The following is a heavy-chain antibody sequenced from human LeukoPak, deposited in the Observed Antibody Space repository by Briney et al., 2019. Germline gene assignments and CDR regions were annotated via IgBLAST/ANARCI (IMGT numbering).Heavy chain of an antibody. J-gene: IGHJ6*03. V-gene: IGHV4-61*10. D-gene: IGHD3-10*01. CDR3: AGGRRDSGSYGSFVYYYYYYMDV. CDR1: GGSISSGSYY. CDR2: IYYSGST. Sequence: SETLSLTCTVSGGSISSGSYYWSWIRQPAGKGLEWIGRIYYSGSTNYNPSLKSRVTISVDTSKNQFSLKLSSVTAADTAVYYCAGGRRDSGSYGSFVYYYYYYMDVWGKGTTVTVSS.